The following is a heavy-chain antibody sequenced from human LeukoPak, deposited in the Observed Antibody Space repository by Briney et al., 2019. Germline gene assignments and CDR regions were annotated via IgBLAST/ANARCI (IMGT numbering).Heavy chain of an antibody. D-gene: IGHD2-8*01. CDR2: FDPEDGET. CDR1: GGTFSSYA. CDR3: ATYCTNGVCYFGNY. J-gene: IGHJ4*02. Sequence: ASVKVSCKASGGTFSSYAISWVRQAPGKGLEWVGGFDPEDGETIYAQKFQGRVTMTEDTSTDTAYMELSSLRSEDTAVYYCATYCTNGVCYFGNYWGQGTLVTVSS. V-gene: IGHV1-24*01.